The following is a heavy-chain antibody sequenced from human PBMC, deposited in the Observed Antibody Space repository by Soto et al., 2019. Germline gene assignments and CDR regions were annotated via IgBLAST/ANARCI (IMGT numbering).Heavy chain of an antibody. V-gene: IGHV3-23*01. J-gene: IGHJ3*02. Sequence: EVQLLESGGGLVQPGGSLRLSCAASGFTFSSYAMSWVGQAPGKGLEWVSAISGSGGSTYYADSVKGRFTISRDNSKNTLYLQMNSLRAEDTAVYYCAKVGPLRGYSYGAFDIWGQGTMVTVSS. CDR1: GFTFSSYA. D-gene: IGHD5-18*01. CDR2: ISGSGGST. CDR3: AKVGPLRGYSYGAFDI.